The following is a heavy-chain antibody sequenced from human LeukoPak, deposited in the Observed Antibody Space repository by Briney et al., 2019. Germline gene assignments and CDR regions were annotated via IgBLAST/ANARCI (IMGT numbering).Heavy chain of an antibody. CDR1: GFTFSDYY. Sequence: PGGSLRLSCAASGFTFSDYYMSWIRQAPGKGLEWVSYISSSGSTIYYADSVKGRFTISRDNAKNSLYLQMNSLRAEDTAVYYCASSPSRVLSKSIYYYYYMDVWGKGTTVTVSS. CDR2: ISSSGSTI. J-gene: IGHJ6*03. CDR3: ASSPSRVLSKSIYYYYYMDV. V-gene: IGHV3-11*04. D-gene: IGHD3-16*01.